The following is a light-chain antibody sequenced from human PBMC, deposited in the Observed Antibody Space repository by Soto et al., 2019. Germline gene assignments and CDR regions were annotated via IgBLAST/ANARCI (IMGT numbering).Light chain of an antibody. CDR3: SSYSNTNSRVI. J-gene: IGLJ2*01. Sequence: QSALTQPASVSGSPGQSITISCTGTSSDVDSYNYVSWYQQHPGRAPKLMIYDVTNRPLGVSNRFSGSKSGNTASLTISGLQAEDEADYYCSSYSNTNSRVIFGGGTKLTVL. CDR1: SSDVDSYNY. CDR2: DVT. V-gene: IGLV2-14*03.